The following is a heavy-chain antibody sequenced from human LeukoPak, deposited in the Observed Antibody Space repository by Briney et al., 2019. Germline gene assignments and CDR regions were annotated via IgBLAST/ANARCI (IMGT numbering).Heavy chain of an antibody. V-gene: IGHV4-4*02. Sequence: SGTLSLTCAVSGGSISSSNWWSWVRQPPGKGLEWIGEIYHSVSTNYNPSLKSRVTISADKSKNQFSLKLSSVTAADTAVYYCARVTGYRIEDYFDYWGQGTLVTVSS. CDR1: GGSISSSNW. CDR2: IYHSVST. D-gene: IGHD6-13*01. CDR3: ARVTGYRIEDYFDY. J-gene: IGHJ4*02.